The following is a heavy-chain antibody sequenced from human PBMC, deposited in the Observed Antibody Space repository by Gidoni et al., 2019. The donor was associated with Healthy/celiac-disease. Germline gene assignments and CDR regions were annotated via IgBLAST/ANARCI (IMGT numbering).Heavy chain of an antibody. D-gene: IGHD3-22*01. CDR2: IIPIFGTA. CDR3: AREQGGITMIVETAFDI. J-gene: IGHJ3*02. Sequence: QVQLVQSGAEVKKPGSSVKVSCKASGGTFSSYAISWVRQAPGQGLEWMGGIIPIFGTANYAQKFQGRVTITADESTSTAYMELSSLRSEDTAVYYCAREQGGITMIVETAFDIWGQGIMVTVSS. CDR1: GGTFSSYA. V-gene: IGHV1-69*19.